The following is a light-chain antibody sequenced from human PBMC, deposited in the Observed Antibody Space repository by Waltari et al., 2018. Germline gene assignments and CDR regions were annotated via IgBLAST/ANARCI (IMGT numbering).Light chain of an antibody. CDR2: KAS. J-gene: IGKJ3*01. CDR1: QSISSW. CDR3: QQYNSYSPLFT. Sequence: DIKMTHTPSTMSASVGDRVTIPRRASQSISSWLAWYQQKPGKAPKLLIYKASSLESGVPSRFSGSESGTEFTLTISSLQPDDFATYYCQQYNSYSPLFTFGPGTKVDIK. V-gene: IGKV1-5*03.